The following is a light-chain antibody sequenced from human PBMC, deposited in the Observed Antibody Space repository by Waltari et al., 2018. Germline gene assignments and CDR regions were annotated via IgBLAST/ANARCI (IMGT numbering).Light chain of an antibody. CDR1: SSDGGSYNL. V-gene: IGLV2-23*01. CDR2: EAS. CDR3: SSYAGNCNLVV. Sequence: QCALTQPASVSGSPGQSITISCTGTSSDGGSYNLVSWYQQHPGKAPNLMIYEASKRPSGVSNRFSGSKSGNTASLTISGLQAEDEADYYCSSYAGNCNLVVFGGGTKLTVL. J-gene: IGLJ2*01.